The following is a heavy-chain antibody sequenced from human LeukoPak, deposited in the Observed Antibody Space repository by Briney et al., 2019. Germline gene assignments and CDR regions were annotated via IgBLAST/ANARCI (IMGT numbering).Heavy chain of an antibody. CDR2: ISSDGGST. Sequence: GGSLRLSCAASGFTFSSYAMHWVRQAPGKGLEYVSAISSDGGSTYYANSVKGRFTISRDNSKNTLYLQMGSLRAEDMAVYYCARDLTGIAAAGPKNYYYYYYMDVWGKGTTVTVS. J-gene: IGHJ6*03. CDR1: GFTFSSYA. CDR3: ARDLTGIAAAGPKNYYYYYYMDV. D-gene: IGHD6-13*01. V-gene: IGHV3-64*01.